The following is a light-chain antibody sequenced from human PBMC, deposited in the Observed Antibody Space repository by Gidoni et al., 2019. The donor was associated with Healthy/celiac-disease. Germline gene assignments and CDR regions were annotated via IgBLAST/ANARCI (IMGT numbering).Light chain of an antibody. CDR2: WAS. CDR3: QQYYSTRRTT. J-gene: IGKJ2*01. Sequence: DIVKTQSPDSLAGSLGERSTINCKSSKSVLYSSNNKNYSAGYQQKPGQPPNLLIYWASTREARVPYRFSSSGSGRDFTLTISSLQAEDEAVYYCQQYYSTRRTTFGQGTKLEIK. CDR1: KSVLYSSNNKNY. V-gene: IGKV4-1*01.